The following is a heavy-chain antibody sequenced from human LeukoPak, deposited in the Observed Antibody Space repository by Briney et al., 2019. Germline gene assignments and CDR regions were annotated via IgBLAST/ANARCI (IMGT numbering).Heavy chain of an antibody. CDR3: ASALRIYYYFDY. J-gene: IGHJ4*02. D-gene: IGHD1-26*01. CDR2: ISGSGGNT. V-gene: IGHV3-23*01. CDR1: EFTFSSYA. Sequence: GGSLRLSCAASEFTFSSYAMNWVRQAPGKGLEWVSAISGSGGNTYYADSVKGRFTISRDNSKNTLYLQMNSLRAEDTAVYYCASALRIYYYFDYWGQGTLVTVSS.